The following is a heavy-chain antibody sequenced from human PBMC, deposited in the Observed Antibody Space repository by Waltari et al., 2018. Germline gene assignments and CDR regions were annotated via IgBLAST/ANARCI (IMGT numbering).Heavy chain of an antibody. Sequence: EEHLVESGGGLVQPGGSLRLSCAASGFIFSNYEMNWIRQAPGKGLEWVSYIRSSGSTSDDADSAKGRFTISRDNAKNSLYLQMNSLRAEDTAVYYCARRDDYGDDPFWTWGQGTLVTVSS. J-gene: IGHJ5*02. CDR3: ARRDDYGDDPFWT. CDR2: IRSSGSTS. V-gene: IGHV3-48*03. CDR1: GFIFSNYE. D-gene: IGHD4-17*01.